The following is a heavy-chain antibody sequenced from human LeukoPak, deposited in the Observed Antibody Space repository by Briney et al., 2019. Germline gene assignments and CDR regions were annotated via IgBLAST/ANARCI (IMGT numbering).Heavy chain of an antibody. Sequence: ASVKVSCKASGYTFTSYYMHWVRQAPGQGLEWMGIINPSGGSTSYAQKFQGRVTMTRDTSTSTVYMELSSLRSEDTAVYYCARGRRVRLPSGYYYYGMDVWGQGTTVTVSS. J-gene: IGHJ6*02. CDR2: INPSGGST. D-gene: IGHD2-15*01. V-gene: IGHV1-46*01. CDR1: GYTFTSYY. CDR3: ARGRRVRLPSGYYYYGMDV.